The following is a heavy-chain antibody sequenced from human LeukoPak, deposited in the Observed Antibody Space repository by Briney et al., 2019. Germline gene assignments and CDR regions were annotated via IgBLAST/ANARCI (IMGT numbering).Heavy chain of an antibody. J-gene: IGHJ6*04. V-gene: IGHV3-53*01. CDR3: ARAGGIAAAGFVDV. CDR1: GFPVSSNY. Sequence: GESLKTSFAASGFPVSSNYMSWVRPAPGKGLGGVSVIYSGGSTYYADSGKGRFTISRDNSKNTLYLQMNSLRAEDTAVYYCARAGGIAAAGFVDVWGKGTTVTVSS. D-gene: IGHD6-25*01. CDR2: IYSGGST.